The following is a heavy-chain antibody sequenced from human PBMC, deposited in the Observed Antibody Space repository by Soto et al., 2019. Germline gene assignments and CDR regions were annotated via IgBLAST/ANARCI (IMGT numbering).Heavy chain of an antibody. J-gene: IGHJ5*01. CDR3: AKGFSTGLYVDS. Sequence: ETLSLTCSVSGDSVTSDSYYWTWIRQPPGKTLEWVGFILSSGGTSTNPSLRSRLSMSVDTSKNQFSMRLTSVTAADTGVYFCAKGFSTGLYVDSWGRGAQVTVSS. CDR2: ILSSGGT. V-gene: IGHV4-61*01. CDR1: GDSVTSDSYY. D-gene: IGHD6-19*01.